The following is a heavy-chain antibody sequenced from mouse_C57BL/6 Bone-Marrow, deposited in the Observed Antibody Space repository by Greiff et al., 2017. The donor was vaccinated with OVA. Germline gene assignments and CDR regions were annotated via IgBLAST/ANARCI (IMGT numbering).Heavy chain of an antibody. J-gene: IGHJ4*01. V-gene: IGHV14-3*01. D-gene: IGHD3-2*02. CDR2: IDPANGNT. Sequence: EVQLQQSVAELVRPGASVKLSCTASGFNIKNTYMHWVKQRPEQGLEWIGRIDPANGNTKYAPKFQGKATITADTSSNTAYLQLSSLTSEDTAIYYCARTGPRQLRLRYYAMDYWGQGTSVTVSS. CDR3: ARTGPRQLRLRYYAMDY. CDR1: GFNIKNTY.